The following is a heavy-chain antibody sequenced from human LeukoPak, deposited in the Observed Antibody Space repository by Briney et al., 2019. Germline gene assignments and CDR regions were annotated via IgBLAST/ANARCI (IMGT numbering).Heavy chain of an antibody. Sequence: PGGSLRLSCAASGFTFSSYGMHWVRQAPGKGLEWVAVISYDGSNKYYADSVKGRFTISRDNSKNTLYLQMNSLRAEDTAVYYCAKDTVYYDSSGYFVDYWGQGTLVTVSS. D-gene: IGHD3-22*01. CDR3: AKDTVYYDSSGYFVDY. V-gene: IGHV3-30*18. CDR2: ISYDGSNK. J-gene: IGHJ4*02. CDR1: GFTFSSYG.